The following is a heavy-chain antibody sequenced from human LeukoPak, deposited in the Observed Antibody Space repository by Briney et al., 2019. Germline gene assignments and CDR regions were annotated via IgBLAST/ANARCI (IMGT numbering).Heavy chain of an antibody. D-gene: IGHD4-11*01. CDR3: AKDAQRGFDYSNSLEH. J-gene: IGHJ4*02. V-gene: IGHV3-33*06. CDR1: GFTLSHFG. Sequence: PGTSLRLSCEASGFTLSHFGIHWLRQAPPKGLTWVAGIWRDATNEYYAYSLKGPSTISRDNVKNTVSVQMNSLRAEDTAVYYCAKDAQRGFDYSNSLEHWGQGSMVTV. CDR2: IWRDATNE.